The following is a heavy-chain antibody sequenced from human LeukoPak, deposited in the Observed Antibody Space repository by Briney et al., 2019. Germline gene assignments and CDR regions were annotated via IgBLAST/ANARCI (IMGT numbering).Heavy chain of an antibody. CDR1: GYTFTNYY. D-gene: IGHD3-3*01. V-gene: IGHV1-46*01. Sequence: ASVKVSCKASGYTFTNYYMHWVRQAPGQGLEWMGIINPSGGSTSYAQKFQGRVTMTRDTSTSTVYMELSSLRSEDTAVYYCARHSGLGSGYYTPIGYWGQGTLVTVSS. CDR3: ARHSGLGSGYYTPIGY. J-gene: IGHJ4*02. CDR2: INPSGGST.